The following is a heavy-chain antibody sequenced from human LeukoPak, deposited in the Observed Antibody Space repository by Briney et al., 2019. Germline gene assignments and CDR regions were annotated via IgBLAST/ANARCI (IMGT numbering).Heavy chain of an antibody. J-gene: IGHJ6*02. Sequence: ETLSLTCSVSGGSISTYDWSWIRQPPGKGLEWIGYIYYTGTTNYNPSLRSRLTISVDTSRNQFSLRLSSVTAADTAVYYCAREDPQTTVPEGMDVWGHGTTVIVSS. D-gene: IGHD4-17*01. V-gene: IGHV4-59*01. CDR2: IYYTGTT. CDR1: GGSISTYD. CDR3: AREDPQTTVPEGMDV.